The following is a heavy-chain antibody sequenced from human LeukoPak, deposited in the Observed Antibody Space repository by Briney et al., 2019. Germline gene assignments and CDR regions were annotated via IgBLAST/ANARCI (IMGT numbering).Heavy chain of an antibody. CDR3: ARDPWAAGTVDH. V-gene: IGHV3-21*01. J-gene: IGHJ4*02. CDR1: GFTFSSYS. Sequence: GGSLRLSCAASGFTFSSYSMNWVRQAPGKGLEWVSSISSSSSYIYYADSVKGRFTISRDNAKNSLYLQMNSLRAEDTAVYYCARDPWAAGTVDHWGQGTLVTVSS. D-gene: IGHD6-13*01. CDR2: ISSSSSYI.